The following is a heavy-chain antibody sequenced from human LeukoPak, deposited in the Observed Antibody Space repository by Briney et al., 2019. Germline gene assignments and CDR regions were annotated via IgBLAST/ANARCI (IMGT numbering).Heavy chain of an antibody. CDR2: FDPEDGET. CDR1: GYTLTELS. Sequence: ASVNVSFKVSGYTLTELSMHWVRQAPGKGLEWMGGFDPEDGETIYAQKFQGRVTMTEDTSTDTAYMELSSLRSEDTAVYYCATDLAATGISSGYFDYWGQGTLVTVSS. CDR3: ATDLAATGISSGYFDY. J-gene: IGHJ4*02. V-gene: IGHV1-24*01. D-gene: IGHD6-13*01.